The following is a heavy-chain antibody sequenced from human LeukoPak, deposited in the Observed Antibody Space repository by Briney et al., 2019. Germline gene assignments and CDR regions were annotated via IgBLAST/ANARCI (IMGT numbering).Heavy chain of an antibody. J-gene: IGHJ4*02. CDR2: IYYSGST. CDR3: ARLEGGWEFDY. Sequence: SETLSLTCTVSGGSISSSSYYWGWIRQPPGTGLEWIGSIYYSGSTYYNPSLKSRVTISVDTSKNQFSLKLSSVTAADTAVYYCARLEGGWEFDYWGQGTLVTVSS. V-gene: IGHV4-39*01. D-gene: IGHD1-26*01. CDR1: GGSISSSSYY.